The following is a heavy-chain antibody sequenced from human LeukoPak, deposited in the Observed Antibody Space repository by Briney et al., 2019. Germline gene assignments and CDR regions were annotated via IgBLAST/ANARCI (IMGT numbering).Heavy chain of an antibody. CDR3: AKGAASRGYTYVAN. Sequence: GGSLRLSCTASGFTFSAYAMSCFRQAPGKGLEWVSTVSGSGGSTYYADSVKGRFTISRDNANNTLYLQMNSLRAEDTAVYYCAKGAASRGYTYVANWGQGTLVTVSS. J-gene: IGHJ4*02. CDR2: VSGSGGST. CDR1: GFTFSAYA. D-gene: IGHD5-18*01. V-gene: IGHV3-23*01.